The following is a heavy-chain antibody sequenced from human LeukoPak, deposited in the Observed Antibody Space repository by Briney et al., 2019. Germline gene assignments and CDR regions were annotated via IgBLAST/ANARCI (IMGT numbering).Heavy chain of an antibody. J-gene: IGHJ4*02. CDR1: GFTFSSYW. V-gene: IGHV3-7*03. CDR3: TLSAELPTAGGMYFDY. CDR2: IKQDGSEK. Sequence: GGSLRLSCAASGFTFSSYWMSWVRQAPGKGLEWVANIKQDGSEKYYVDSVKGRFTISRDNAKNSLYLQMNSLRAEDTAVYYCTLSAELPTAGGMYFDYWGQGTLVTVSS. D-gene: IGHD1-26*01.